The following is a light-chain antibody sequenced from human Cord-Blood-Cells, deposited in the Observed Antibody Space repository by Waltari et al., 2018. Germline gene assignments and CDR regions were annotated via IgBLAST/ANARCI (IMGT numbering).Light chain of an antibody. Sequence: QSALTQPASVSGSPGQSITISCTGTSSDVGCYNLFSCYQQHPGKAPKRMIYEGSKRPSGVSNRFSGSKSSNTASLTISGLQAEDEADYYCCSYAGSSTLVFGGGTKLTVL. CDR1: SSDVGCYNL. J-gene: IGLJ3*02. CDR2: EGS. V-gene: IGLV2-23*01. CDR3: CSYAGSSTLV.